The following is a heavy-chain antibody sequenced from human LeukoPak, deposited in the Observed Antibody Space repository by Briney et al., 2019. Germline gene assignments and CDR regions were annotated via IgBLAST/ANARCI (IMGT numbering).Heavy chain of an antibody. V-gene: IGHV1-2*02. CDR3: AATDRIQLWLKSADFDY. J-gene: IGHJ4*02. Sequence: ASVTESCKASGYTFTGYYMHWVRQAPGQGLEWMGWINPNSGGTNYAQKFQGRVIMTRDTSISTAYMELSRLRSDDTAVYYCAATDRIQLWLKSADFDYWGQGTLVTVSS. D-gene: IGHD5-18*01. CDR2: INPNSGGT. CDR1: GYTFTGYY.